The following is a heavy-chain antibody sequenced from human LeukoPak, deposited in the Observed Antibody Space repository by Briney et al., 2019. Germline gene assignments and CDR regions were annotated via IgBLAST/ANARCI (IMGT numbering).Heavy chain of an antibody. Sequence: GASVKVSCKASGYTFTSYYMHWVRQAPGQGLEWMGIINPSGGSTSYAQKFQGRVTMTRDMSTSTVYMELSSLRAEDTALYYCARGGYDILTGARERLFDYWGQGTLVTVSS. CDR2: INPSGGST. J-gene: IGHJ4*02. CDR3: ARGGYDILTGARERLFDY. V-gene: IGHV1-46*01. CDR1: GYTFTSYY. D-gene: IGHD3-9*01.